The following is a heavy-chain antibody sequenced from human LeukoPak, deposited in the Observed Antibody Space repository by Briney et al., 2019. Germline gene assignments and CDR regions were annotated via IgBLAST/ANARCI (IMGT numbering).Heavy chain of an antibody. CDR2: IYHSGST. J-gene: IGHJ1*01. CDR3: ARHSVGSSWSVEYFQH. V-gene: IGHV4-38-2*01. CDR1: GYSISSGYY. D-gene: IGHD6-13*01. Sequence: SETLSLTCAVSGYSISSGYYWGWIRQPPGKGLEWIGSIYHSGSTYYNPSLKSRVTISVDTSKNQFSLKLSSVTSADTAVYYCARHSVGSSWSVEYFQHWGQGTLVTVSS.